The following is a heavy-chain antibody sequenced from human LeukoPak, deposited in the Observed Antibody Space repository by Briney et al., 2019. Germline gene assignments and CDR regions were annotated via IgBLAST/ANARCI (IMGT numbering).Heavy chain of an antibody. J-gene: IGHJ5*02. Sequence: SVKVSCKASGGTFSSYAISWLRQAPGQGLEWMGRIIPIFGTANYAQKFQGRVTITTDESTSTVYMELSSLRSEDTAVYYCARTESYSSGWDNNWFDPWGQGTLVTVSS. CDR1: GGTFSSYA. D-gene: IGHD6-19*01. CDR3: ARTESYSSGWDNNWFDP. V-gene: IGHV1-69*05. CDR2: IIPIFGTA.